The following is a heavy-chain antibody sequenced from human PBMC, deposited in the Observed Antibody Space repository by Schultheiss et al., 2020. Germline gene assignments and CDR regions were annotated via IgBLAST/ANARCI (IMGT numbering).Heavy chain of an antibody. J-gene: IGHJ4*02. V-gene: IGHV1-18*01. CDR1: GYTFTSYG. D-gene: IGHD3-3*01. CDR3: ARDPSGYDFWSGYYSLPGY. CDR2: ISAYNGNT. Sequence: ASVKVSCKASGYTFTSYGISWVRQAPGQGLEWMGWISAYNGNTNYAQKLQGRVTMTTDTSTSTAYMELSSMRSDDTAVYYCARDPSGYDFWSGYYSLPGYWGQGTLVNGYS.